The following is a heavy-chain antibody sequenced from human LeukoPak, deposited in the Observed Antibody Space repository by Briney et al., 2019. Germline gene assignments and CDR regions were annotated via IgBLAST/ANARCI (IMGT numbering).Heavy chain of an antibody. Sequence: SETLSLTCTVSGDSISNYYWSWIRQPPGKGLEWVGYIYYSGTTNYNPSLMSRVTISVDKSKNQSSVKLSSVTAADTAVYYCARCLKDITFGGVIWYFDLWGRGTLVTVSS. D-gene: IGHD3-16*01. J-gene: IGHJ2*01. CDR3: ARCLKDITFGGVIWYFDL. CDR2: IYYSGTT. CDR1: GDSISNYY. V-gene: IGHV4-59*01.